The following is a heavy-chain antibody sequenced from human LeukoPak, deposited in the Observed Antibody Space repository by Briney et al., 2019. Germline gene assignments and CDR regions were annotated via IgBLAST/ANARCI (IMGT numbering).Heavy chain of an antibody. CDR3: GRSIAAAGLTFDP. CDR2: IYYSGNT. V-gene: IGHV4-59*01. Sequence: SETLSLTCTVSGGSISSYYWSWIRQPPGKGLEWIGYIYYSGNTNYNPSLKSRVTISVDTSKNQFSLKLSSVTAADAAVYSGGRSIAAAGLTFDPGGQETLVTVSS. J-gene: IGHJ5*02. D-gene: IGHD6-13*01. CDR1: GGSISSYY.